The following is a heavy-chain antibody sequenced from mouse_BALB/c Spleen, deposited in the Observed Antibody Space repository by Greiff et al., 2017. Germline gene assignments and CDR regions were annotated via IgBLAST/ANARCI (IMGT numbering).Heavy chain of an antibody. CDR1: GFTFSSFG. V-gene: IGHV5-17*02. CDR3: ARSGSYEAMDY. J-gene: IGHJ4*01. Sequence: EVQGVESGGGLVQPGGSRKLSCAASGFTFSSFGMHWVRQAPEKGLEWVAYISSGSSTIYYADAVKGRFTISRDNPKNTLFLQMTSLRSEDTAMYYCARSGSYEAMDYWGQGTSVTVSS. D-gene: IGHD1-1*02. CDR2: ISSGSSTI.